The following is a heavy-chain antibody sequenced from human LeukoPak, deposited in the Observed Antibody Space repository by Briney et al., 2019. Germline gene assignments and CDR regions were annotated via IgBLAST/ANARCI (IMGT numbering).Heavy chain of an antibody. Sequence: SETLSLTCTVSGGSISSYYWSWIRQPPGKGLEWIGEINHSGSTNYNPSLKSRVTISVDTSKNQFSLKLSSVTAADTAVYYCASTSLRVRGAFDIWGQGTMVTVSS. CDR2: INHSGST. V-gene: IGHV4-34*01. J-gene: IGHJ3*02. D-gene: IGHD4-11*01. CDR3: ASTSLRVRGAFDI. CDR1: GGSISSYY.